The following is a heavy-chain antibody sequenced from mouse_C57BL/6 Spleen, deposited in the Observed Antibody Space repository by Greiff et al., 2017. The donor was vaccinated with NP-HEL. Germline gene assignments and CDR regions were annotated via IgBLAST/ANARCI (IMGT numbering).Heavy chain of an antibody. D-gene: IGHD1-1*01. J-gene: IGHJ3*01. CDR3: TRRSEYYGTSSWFAY. V-gene: IGHV1-15*01. CDR2: IDPETGGT. Sequence: LVESGAELVRPGASVTLSCKASGYTFTDYEMHWVKQTPVHGLEWIGAIDPETGGTAYNQKFKGQAILTADKSSSTAYMELRSLTSEDAAVYYCTRRSEYYGTSSWFAYWGQRTLVTVYA. CDR1: GYTFTDYE.